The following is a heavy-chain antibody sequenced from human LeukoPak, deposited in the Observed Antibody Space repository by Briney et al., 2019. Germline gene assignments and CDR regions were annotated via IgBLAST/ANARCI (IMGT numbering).Heavy chain of an antibody. J-gene: IGHJ4*02. V-gene: IGHV1-18*01. CDR3: ARDSLGVVVPAAIGVIDY. CDR1: GYTFTTYG. D-gene: IGHD2-2*01. CDR2: ISAYNGNT. Sequence: EASVKVSCMASGYTFTTYGISWVRQAPGQGLEWMGWISAYNGNTNYAQKLQGRVTMTTDTSTSTAYMELRSLRSDDTAVYYCARDSLGVVVPAAIGVIDYWGQGTLVTVSS.